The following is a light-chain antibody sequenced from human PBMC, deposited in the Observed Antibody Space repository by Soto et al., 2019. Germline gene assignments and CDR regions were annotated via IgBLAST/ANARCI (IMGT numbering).Light chain of an antibody. CDR2: EVS. J-gene: IGLJ1*01. CDR3: SSYTGSSTTYV. CDR1: SSDVGGYNY. V-gene: IGLV2-14*01. Sequence: QSALTQPASVSGSPGQSITISCTGTSSDVGGYNYVSWYQQHPGKAPKLMIYEVSNRPSGVSNRFSGSKSGNTASLTISGLQAAEEADDYCSSYTGSSTTYVFGTGTKLTVL.